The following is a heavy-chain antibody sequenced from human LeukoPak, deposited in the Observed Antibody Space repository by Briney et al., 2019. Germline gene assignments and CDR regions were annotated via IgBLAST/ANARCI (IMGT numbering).Heavy chain of an antibody. V-gene: IGHV3-7*01. J-gene: IGHJ4*02. CDR2: IKQDGSEK. D-gene: IGHD1-7*01. CDR1: GSSFSDYW. CDR3: ARGWNYAFRFDY. Sequence: GGSLRLSCAASGSSFSDYWMTWVRQAPGKGLEWVAHIKQDGSEKYYVDSIKGRFTISRDNAKNLVYLQMNSLRAEDTAVYYCARGWNYAFRFDYWGQGTLVTVSS.